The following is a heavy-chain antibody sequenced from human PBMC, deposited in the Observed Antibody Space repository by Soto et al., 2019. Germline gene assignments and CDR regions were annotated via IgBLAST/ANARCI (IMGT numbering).Heavy chain of an antibody. CDR3: AKDVIGQLHYYYYGMDV. CDR1: GFTFSSYG. J-gene: IGHJ6*02. CDR2: ISYDGSNK. Sequence: PGGSLRLSCAASGFTFSSYGMHWVRQAPGKGLEWVAVISYDGSNKYYADSVKGRFTISRDNSKNTLYLQMNSLRAEDTAVYYCAKDVIGQLHYYYYGMDVWGQGTTVTVSS. D-gene: IGHD2-21*01. V-gene: IGHV3-30*18.